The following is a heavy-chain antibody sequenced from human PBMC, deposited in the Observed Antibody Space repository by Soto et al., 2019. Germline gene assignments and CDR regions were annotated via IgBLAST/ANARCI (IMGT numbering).Heavy chain of an antibody. CDR1: GFTFSNAW. J-gene: IGHJ4*02. V-gene: IGHV3-15*01. Sequence: GGSLRLSCAASGFTFSNAWMSWVRQAPGKGLEWVGRIKSKTDGGTTDYAAPVKGRFTISRDDSKNTLYLQMNSLKTEDTAVYYCTTRASGYDWDFDYWGQGTLVTVSS. D-gene: IGHD5-12*01. CDR2: IKSKTDGGTT. CDR3: TTRASGYDWDFDY.